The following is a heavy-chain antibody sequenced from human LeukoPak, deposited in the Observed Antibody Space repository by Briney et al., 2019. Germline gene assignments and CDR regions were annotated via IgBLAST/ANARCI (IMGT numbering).Heavy chain of an antibody. D-gene: IGHD1-7*01. V-gene: IGHV4-34*01. CDR2: INHSGST. J-gene: IGHJ4*02. CDR3: ARSPRITGTRPAKVNLVDY. CDR1: GGSFSGYY. Sequence: SETLSLTCAVYGGSFSGYYWSWLRQPPGKGLEWIGEINHSGSTNYNPSLKSRVTISVDTSKNQFSLKLSSVTAADTAVYYCARSPRITGTRPAKVNLVDYWGQGTLVTVSS.